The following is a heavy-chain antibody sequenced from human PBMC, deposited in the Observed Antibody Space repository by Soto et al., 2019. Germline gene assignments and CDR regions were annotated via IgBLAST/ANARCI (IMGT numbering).Heavy chain of an antibody. V-gene: IGHV4-34*01. CDR1: GGSFSGYY. CDR2: INHSGST. CDR3: ARAPRYDFWSCYYRFDY. Sequence: PSETLSLTCAVYGGSFSGYYWSWIRQPPGKGLEWFGEINHSGSTNYNQSLKSRVTISVDTSKNQFSLKLSSVTAADTAVYYCARAPRYDFWSCYYRFDYWGQGTLVTVSS. J-gene: IGHJ4*02. D-gene: IGHD3-3*01.